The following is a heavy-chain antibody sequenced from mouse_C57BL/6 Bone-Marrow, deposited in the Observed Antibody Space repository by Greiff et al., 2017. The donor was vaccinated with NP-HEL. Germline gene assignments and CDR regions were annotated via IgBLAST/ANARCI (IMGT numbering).Heavy chain of an antibody. CDR1: GFTFSSYA. V-gene: IGHV5-4*01. J-gene: IGHJ2*01. CDR3: AREDRDRGY. CDR2: ISDGGSYT. Sequence: EVKLVESGGGLVKPGGSLKLSCAASGFTFSSYAMSWVRQTPEKRLEWVATISDGGSYTYYPDNVKGRFTISRDNAKNNLYLQMSHLKSEDTAMYYCAREDRDRGYWGQGTTLTVSS. D-gene: IGHD3-3*01.